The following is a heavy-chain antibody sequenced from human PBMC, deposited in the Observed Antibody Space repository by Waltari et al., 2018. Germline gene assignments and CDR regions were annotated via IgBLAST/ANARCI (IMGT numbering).Heavy chain of an antibody. V-gene: IGHV1-2*02. CDR3: ARGIKIFGLFSYMDV. Sequence: QMKLVQSGAEVKKPGASVKVSCRASGYTFTAYYMHWVRQAPGQGLEWMGWINPNNGDTNYAQKFQDRVTMTRDMSTDTASMEVNRLRSDDTAVYYCARGIKIFGLFSYMDVWGKGTTVTISS. D-gene: IGHD3-3*01. CDR1: GYTFTAYY. CDR2: INPNNGDT. J-gene: IGHJ6*03.